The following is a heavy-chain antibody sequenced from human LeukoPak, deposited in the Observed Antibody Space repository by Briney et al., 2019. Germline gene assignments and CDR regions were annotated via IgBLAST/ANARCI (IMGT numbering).Heavy chain of an antibody. J-gene: IGHJ4*02. CDR1: GFNFNTYG. CDR2: MSGSGGTT. Sequence: GGSLRLSCVASGFNFNTYGLHWVRQAPGKGLEWVSAMSGSGGTTYYADSVKGRFTISRDNSKNTLFLQMNSLRAEDTAVYYCAKFSFDYWGQGTLVTVSS. V-gene: IGHV3-23*01. CDR3: AKFSFDY.